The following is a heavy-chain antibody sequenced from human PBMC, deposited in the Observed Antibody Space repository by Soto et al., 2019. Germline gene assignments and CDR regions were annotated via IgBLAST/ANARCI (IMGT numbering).Heavy chain of an antibody. CDR3: ARDRARGYCSSTSCDTLGY. V-gene: IGHV1-3*01. D-gene: IGHD2-2*02. J-gene: IGHJ4*02. CDR1: GYTFTSYA. Sequence: QVQLVQSGAEVKKPGASVKVSCKASGYTFTSYAMHWVRQAPGQRLEWMGWINAGNGNTKYSQKFQGRVTITRDTSASTAYMELSSLRSEDTAVYYCARDRARGYCSSTSCDTLGYWGQGTLVTVSS. CDR2: INAGNGNT.